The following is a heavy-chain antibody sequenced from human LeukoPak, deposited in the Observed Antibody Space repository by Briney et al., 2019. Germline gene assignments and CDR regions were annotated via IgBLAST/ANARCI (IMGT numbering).Heavy chain of an antibody. J-gene: IGHJ4*02. Sequence: PGGSLRLSCAASGFTFSSYSMNWVRQAPGKGLEWVLSISSGSSYIYYADSVKGRFTISRDNAKNSLYLQMNSLRAEDTAVYYCARDFGQQLVPLWGQGTLVTVSS. CDR1: GFTFSSYS. D-gene: IGHD6-13*01. CDR3: ARDFGQQLVPL. V-gene: IGHV3-21*01. CDR2: ISSGSSYI.